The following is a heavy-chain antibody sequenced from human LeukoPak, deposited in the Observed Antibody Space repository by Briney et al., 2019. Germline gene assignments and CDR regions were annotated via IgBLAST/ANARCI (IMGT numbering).Heavy chain of an antibody. CDR2: INHSGSA. J-gene: IGHJ4*02. V-gene: IGHV4-34*01. Sequence: SETLSLTCALFGRSLIGYHWNWIRQSPGKGLEWIGEINHSGSANYNPSFNSRVTISLDTSKKQFSLELRSLTAADTAVYYCARDPTTVVSVPYYFDDWGQGTLVTVSS. D-gene: IGHD4-23*01. CDR1: GRSLIGYH. CDR3: ARDPTTVVSVPYYFDD.